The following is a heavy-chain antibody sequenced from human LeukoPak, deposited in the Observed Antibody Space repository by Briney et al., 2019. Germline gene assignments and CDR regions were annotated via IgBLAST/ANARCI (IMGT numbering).Heavy chain of an antibody. CDR1: GFTFSSYS. D-gene: IGHD4-23*01. CDR2: ISSSSNFI. V-gene: IGHV3-21*01. J-gene: IGHJ2*01. Sequence: GGSLRLSCAASGFTFSSYSMNWVRQAPGKGLEWVSSISSSSNFIYYADSVKGRFTISRDNAKISLYLQTNSLRAEDTAVYYCARGNGGTRSRYWYFDLWGRGTLVTVSS. CDR3: ARGNGGTRSRYWYFDL.